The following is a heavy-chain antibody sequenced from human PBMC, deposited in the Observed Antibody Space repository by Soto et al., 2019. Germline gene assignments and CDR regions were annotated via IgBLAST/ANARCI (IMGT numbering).Heavy chain of an antibody. V-gene: IGHV3-30*03. D-gene: IGHD4-17*01. CDR2: ISYDGSNK. CDR1: GFTFSSYG. CDR3: ARNDLTTDAIYGDYPGGGMDV. Sequence: QVQLVESGGGEVQPGRSLRLSCAASGFTFSSYGMHWVRQAPGKGLEWVAVISYDGSNKYYADSVKGRFTISRDNSKNTLYLQMNSLRAEDTAVYYCARNDLTTDAIYGDYPGGGMDVWGQGTTVTVSS. J-gene: IGHJ6*02.